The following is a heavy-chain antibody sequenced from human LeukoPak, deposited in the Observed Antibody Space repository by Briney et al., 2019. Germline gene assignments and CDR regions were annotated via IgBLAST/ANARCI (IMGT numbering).Heavy chain of an antibody. J-gene: IGHJ5*02. CDR3: AKVPIAVAFSWFDP. CDR2: ISGSGGST. Sequence: PGGSLRLSCAASGFTFSSYAMSWVRQAPGKGLEWVSAISGSGGSTYYADSVKGRFTIPRDNSKNTLYLQMNSLRAEDTAVYSCAKVPIAVAFSWFDPWGQGTLVTVSS. CDR1: GFTFSSYA. V-gene: IGHV3-23*01. D-gene: IGHD6-19*01.